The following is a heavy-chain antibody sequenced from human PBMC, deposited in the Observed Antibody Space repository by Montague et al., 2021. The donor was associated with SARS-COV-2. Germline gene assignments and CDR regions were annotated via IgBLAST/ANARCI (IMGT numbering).Heavy chain of an antibody. D-gene: IGHD7-27*01. CDR1: GFSLSTSGMC. Sequence: PALVKPTQTLTLTCTFSGFSLSTSGMCVSWIRQPPGKALEWLARIDWDVDKYYSTSLKTRLTISKDTSRNPVVLTMTNMDPVDTATYYCARDWGCTHFDYWGQGTLVTVSS. V-gene: IGHV2-70*11. J-gene: IGHJ4*02. CDR2: IDWDVDK. CDR3: ARDWGCTHFDY.